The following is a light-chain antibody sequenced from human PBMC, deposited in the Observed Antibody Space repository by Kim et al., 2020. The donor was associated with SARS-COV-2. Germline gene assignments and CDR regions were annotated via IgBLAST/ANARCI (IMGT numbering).Light chain of an antibody. J-gene: IGKJ1*01. CDR3: LQDYTYPWT. V-gene: IGKV1-6*01. CDR2: AAS. Sequence: IQMTQSPSSLSASVGDKVTITCRASQGIRNDLGWYQQKSGKAPKVLIAAASILQSGVPSRFSGSGSGTDFTLTINSLQPEDFATYYCLQDYTYPWTFGQGTKVDIK. CDR1: QGIRND.